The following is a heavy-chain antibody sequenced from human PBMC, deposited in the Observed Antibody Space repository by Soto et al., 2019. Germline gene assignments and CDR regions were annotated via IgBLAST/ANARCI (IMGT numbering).Heavy chain of an antibody. J-gene: IGHJ4*02. CDR1: GFTFSSYS. CDR2: ISSSSSYI. Sequence: LRLSCAASGFTFSSYSMNWVRQAPGKGLEWVSSISSSSSYIYYADSVKGRFTISRDNAKNSLYLQMNSLRAEDTAVYYCARGTYYDFWSGSVPDYWGQGTLVTVSS. CDR3: ARGTYYDFWSGSVPDY. D-gene: IGHD3-3*01. V-gene: IGHV3-21*01.